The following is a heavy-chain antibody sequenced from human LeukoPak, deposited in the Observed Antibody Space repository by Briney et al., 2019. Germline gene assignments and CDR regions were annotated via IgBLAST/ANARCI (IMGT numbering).Heavy chain of an antibody. CDR2: INPSGGST. D-gene: IGHD2-15*01. J-gene: IGHJ4*02. CDR1: GYSFTSYY. CDR3: ARALGYCSGGSCGSFDY. Sequence: ASVKVSCKASGYSFTSYYMHWVRQAPGQGLEWMGIINPSGGSTSYAQKFQGRVTMTTDTSTSTAYMELRSLRSDDTAVYYCARALGYCSGGSCGSFDYWGQGTLVIVSS. V-gene: IGHV1-46*01.